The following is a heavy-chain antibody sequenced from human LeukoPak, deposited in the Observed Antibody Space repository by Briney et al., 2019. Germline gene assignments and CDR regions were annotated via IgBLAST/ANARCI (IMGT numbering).Heavy chain of an antibody. CDR2: IYTSGST. CDR1: GGSISSYY. CDR3: ARTTMVRSRGNRYYFDY. D-gene: IGHD3-10*01. J-gene: IGHJ4*02. V-gene: IGHV4-4*07. Sequence: KPSETLSLTCTVSGGSISSYYWSWIRQPAGKGLEWIGRIYTSGSTNYNPSLKSRVTMSVDTSKNQFSLKLSSVTAADTAVYYCARTTMVRSRGNRYYFDYRGQGTLVTVSS.